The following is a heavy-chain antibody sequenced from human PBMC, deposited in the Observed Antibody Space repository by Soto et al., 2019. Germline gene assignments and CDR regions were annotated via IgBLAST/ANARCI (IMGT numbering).Heavy chain of an antibody. CDR1: GFTFSSYG. CDR3: ARSVPLYCSSTSCYGDYFDD. D-gene: IGHD2-2*01. Sequence: GGSLRLSCAASGFTFSSYGMHWVRQAPGKGLEWVAVIWYDGSNKYYADSVKGRFTISRDNSKNTLYLQMNSLRAEDTAVYYCARSVPLYCSSTSCYGDYFDDWGQGTLVTVSS. J-gene: IGHJ4*02. V-gene: IGHV3-33*01. CDR2: IWYDGSNK.